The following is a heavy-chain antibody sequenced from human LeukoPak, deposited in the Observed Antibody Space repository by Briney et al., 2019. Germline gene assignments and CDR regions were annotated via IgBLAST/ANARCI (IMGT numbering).Heavy chain of an antibody. CDR2: IYYSGST. CDR3: ARAYYYGSGSYGLDY. CDR1: GGSISSYY. Sequence: SETLSLTCTVSGGSISSYYWSWIRQPPGKGLEGIGYIYYSGSTNYNPSLKSRVTISVDTSKNQFSLKMSSVTAADTAVYYCARAYYYGSGSYGLDYWGQGTLVTVSS. J-gene: IGHJ4*02. D-gene: IGHD3-10*01. V-gene: IGHV4-59*08.